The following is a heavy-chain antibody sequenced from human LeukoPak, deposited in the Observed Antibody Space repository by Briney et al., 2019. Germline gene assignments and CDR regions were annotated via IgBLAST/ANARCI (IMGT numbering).Heavy chain of an antibody. CDR1: GGSRINAGW. V-gene: IGHV4-4*02. J-gene: IGHJ6*02. Sequence: PSETLSLTCDASGGSRINAGWWSWVRQPPGKGLEWIGEIFHSGNTKYNPSLESRVTISVDKSNHQFTLEMESVTAADTAIYYCARDLGYYYGLDIWSRGTTVTVSS. CDR2: IFHSGNT. CDR3: ARDLGYYYGLDI. D-gene: IGHD3-16*01.